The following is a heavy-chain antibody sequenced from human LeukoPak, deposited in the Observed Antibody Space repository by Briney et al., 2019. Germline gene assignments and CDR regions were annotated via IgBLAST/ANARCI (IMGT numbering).Heavy chain of an antibody. D-gene: IGHD2-2*01. V-gene: IGHV3-7*01. Sequence: GGSLRLSRAASGFTFSSYWMSWVRQAPGKGLDWVANIKQDGSEKYYVDSVKGRFTISRDNAKNSLYLQMNSLRAEDTAVYYCARDDAVVVPAAMSDYYYGMDAWGQGTTVTVSS. CDR3: ARDDAVVVPAAMSDYYYGMDA. J-gene: IGHJ6*02. CDR2: IKQDGSEK. CDR1: GFTFSSYW.